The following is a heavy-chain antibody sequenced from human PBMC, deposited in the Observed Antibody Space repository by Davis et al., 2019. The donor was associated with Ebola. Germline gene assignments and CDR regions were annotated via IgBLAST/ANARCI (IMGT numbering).Heavy chain of an antibody. Sequence: PGGSLRLSCPAFGFSFSDHYMDWFRQAQGKGLEWVGRIRSKSASYTTEYAASVKGRFTVSRDDSQNSLYLQMNSLKIEDTAVYFCARDSRSYSFDYWGQGTLVTVSS. CDR2: IRSKSASYTT. J-gene: IGHJ4*02. CDR1: GFSFSDHY. V-gene: IGHV3-72*01. D-gene: IGHD1-26*01. CDR3: ARDSRSYSFDY.